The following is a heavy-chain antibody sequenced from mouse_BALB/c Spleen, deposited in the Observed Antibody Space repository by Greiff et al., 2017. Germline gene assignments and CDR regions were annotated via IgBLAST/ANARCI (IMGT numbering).Heavy chain of an antibody. V-gene: IGHV1-4*01. CDR3: ARCGLYGSSPFDY. CDR2: INPSSGYT. D-gene: IGHD1-1*01. J-gene: IGHJ2*01. CDR1: GYTFTSYT. Sequence: VQLVESGAELARPGASVKMSCKASGYTFTSYTMHWVKQRPGQGLEWIGYINPSSGYTNYNQKFKDKATLTADKSSSTAYMQLSSLTSEDSAVYYCARCGLYGSSPFDYWGQGTTLTVSS.